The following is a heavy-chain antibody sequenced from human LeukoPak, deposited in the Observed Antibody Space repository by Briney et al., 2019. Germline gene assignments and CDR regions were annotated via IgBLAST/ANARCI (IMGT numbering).Heavy chain of an antibody. D-gene: IGHD2-15*01. CDR1: GYTFTSYA. Sequence: ASVKVSCKASGYTFTSYAMHWVRQAPGQRLEWMGWINAGNGNTKYSQEFQGRVTITRDTSASTAYMELRSLRSDDTAVYYCARDSAHCSGGSCPLDYWGQGTLVTVSS. V-gene: IGHV1-3*01. J-gene: IGHJ4*02. CDR2: INAGNGNT. CDR3: ARDSAHCSGGSCPLDY.